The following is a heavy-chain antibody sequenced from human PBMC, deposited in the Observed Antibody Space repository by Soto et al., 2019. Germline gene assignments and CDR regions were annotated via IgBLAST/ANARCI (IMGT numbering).Heavy chain of an antibody. J-gene: IGHJ4*02. CDR1: GFTFSSYS. CDR2: ISRSSSTI. Sequence: EVQLVESGGGLVQPGGSLRLSCAASGFTFSSYSMNWVRQAPGKGLEWVSYISRSSSTIYYADSVKGRFTISRDNAKNSLYLQMNSLSDEDTAVYYCARALSGYDSSGGWGQGTLVTVSS. CDR3: ARALSGYDSSGG. D-gene: IGHD3-22*01. V-gene: IGHV3-48*02.